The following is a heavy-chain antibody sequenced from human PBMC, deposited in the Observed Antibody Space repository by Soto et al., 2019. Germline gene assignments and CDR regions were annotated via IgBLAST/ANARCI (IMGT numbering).Heavy chain of an antibody. Sequence: GASLKISCKGSGYSFTSYWISWVRQMPGKGLEWMGRIDPSDSYTNYSPSFQGHATISADKSISTAYLQWSSLKASDTAMYYCAREGNLEYSSSSSGYYYYYYGMDVWGQGTTVTVSS. CDR1: GYSFTSYW. V-gene: IGHV5-10-1*01. CDR2: IDPSDSYT. CDR3: AREGNLEYSSSSSGYYYYYYGMDV. D-gene: IGHD6-6*01. J-gene: IGHJ6*02.